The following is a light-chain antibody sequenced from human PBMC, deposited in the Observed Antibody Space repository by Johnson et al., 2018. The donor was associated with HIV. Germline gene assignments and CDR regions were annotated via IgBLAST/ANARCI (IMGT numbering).Light chain of an antibody. J-gene: IGLJ1*01. Sequence: QLVLTQPPSVSAAPGQKVTISCSGSSSNIGNNYVSWYQQLPGTAPKLLIYDNNKRPSGIPDRFSGSKSGTSATLGITGLQTGDEADYYCGTWDSSLNSKVFVTGTKVTVL. CDR1: SSNIGNNY. CDR2: DNN. V-gene: IGLV1-51*01. CDR3: GTWDSSLNSKV.